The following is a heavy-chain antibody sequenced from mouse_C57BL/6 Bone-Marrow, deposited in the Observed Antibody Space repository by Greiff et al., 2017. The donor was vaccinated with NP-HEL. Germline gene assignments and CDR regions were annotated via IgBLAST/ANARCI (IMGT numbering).Heavy chain of an antibody. CDR3: ASSGGSGY. CDR2: INPGSGGT. V-gene: IGHV1-54*01. CDR1: GYAFTNYL. Sequence: QVQLQQSGAELVRPGTSVKVSCKASGYAFTNYLIEWVKQRPGQGLEWIGVINPGSGGTNYNEKFKGKATLTADKSSSTAYMQLGSLTSEDSAVYFCASSGGSGYWGQGTTLTVSS. J-gene: IGHJ2*01. D-gene: IGHD1-1*02.